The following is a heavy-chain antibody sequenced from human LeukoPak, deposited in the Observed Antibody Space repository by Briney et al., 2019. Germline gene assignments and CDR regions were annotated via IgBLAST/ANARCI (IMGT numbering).Heavy chain of an antibody. CDR2: VSYDGST. Sequence: SETLSLTCTVSGGSISSYYWSWVRQPPGKGLEWIGYVSYDGSTNYSPSLKSRVTISPYTSKNQYSLNLSSVTTADTAVYYCARTTTTFDDWGQGTLVTASS. D-gene: IGHD4-11*01. CDR3: ARTTTTFDD. J-gene: IGHJ4*02. CDR1: GGSISSYY. V-gene: IGHV4-59*01.